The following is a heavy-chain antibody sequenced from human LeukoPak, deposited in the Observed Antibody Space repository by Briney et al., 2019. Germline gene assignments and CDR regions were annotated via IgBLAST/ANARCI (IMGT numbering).Heavy chain of an antibody. CDR1: GYTFTCYY. CDR3: ARDQGSSPVDNWFDP. J-gene: IGHJ5*02. V-gene: IGHV1-2*02. CDR2: INPNSGGT. Sequence: GASVKVSCKASGYTFTCYYMHWVRQAPGQGLEWMGWINPNSGGTNYAQKFQGRVTMTRDTSISTAYMELSRLRSDDTAVYYCARDQGSSPVDNWFDPWGQGTLVTVSS. D-gene: IGHD6-13*01.